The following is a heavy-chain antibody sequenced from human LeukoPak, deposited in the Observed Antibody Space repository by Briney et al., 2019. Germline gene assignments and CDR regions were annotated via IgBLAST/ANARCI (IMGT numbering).Heavy chain of an antibody. CDR2: ISSSGSTI. V-gene: IGHV3-48*03. J-gene: IGHJ3*02. D-gene: IGHD3-16*01. CDR3: ASAVIGGWGLDI. Sequence: PGGFLRLSCAASGFTFSSYEMNWVRQAPGKGLEWVSYISSSGSTIYYADSVKGRFTISRDNAKNSLYLQMNSLRAEDTAVYYCASAVIGGWGLDIWGQGTMVTVSS. CDR1: GFTFSSYE.